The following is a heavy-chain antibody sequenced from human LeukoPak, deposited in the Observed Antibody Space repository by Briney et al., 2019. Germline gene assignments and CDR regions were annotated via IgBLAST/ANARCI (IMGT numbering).Heavy chain of an antibody. D-gene: IGHD3-9*01. V-gene: IGHV1-18*01. CDR2: ISAYNGNT. J-gene: IGHJ2*01. CDR3: ATAVDWTVGKPFAL. Sequence: GASVKVSCKASGYTFTSYGISWVRRAPGQGLEWMGWISAYNGNTNYAQKLQGRVTMATDTSTSTAYMELRSLRSDDTAVYFCATAVDWTVGKPFALWGRGTLVTVSS. CDR1: GYTFTSYG.